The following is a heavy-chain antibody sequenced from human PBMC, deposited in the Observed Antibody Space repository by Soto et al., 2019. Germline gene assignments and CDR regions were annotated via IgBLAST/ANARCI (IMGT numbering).Heavy chain of an antibody. CDR3: AKDRYYDYIWGSYPGAFDI. V-gene: IGHV3-23*01. Sequence: PGGSLRLSCASSGFTFSDYAMSLVRQAPGKGLEWVSAISGSGGSTDYADSVKGRFTISRDNAKNSLYLQMNSLRAEDTALYYCAKDRYYDYIWGSYPGAFDIWGQGTMVTVSS. J-gene: IGHJ3*02. D-gene: IGHD3-16*02. CDR1: GFTFSDYA. CDR2: ISGSGGST.